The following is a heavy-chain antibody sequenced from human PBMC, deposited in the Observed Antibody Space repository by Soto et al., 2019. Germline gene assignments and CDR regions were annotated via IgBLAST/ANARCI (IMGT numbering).Heavy chain of an antibody. Sequence: PWQTLSLTCAISGDSVSSSSAAWNWIRQSPSRGLEWLGRTYYRSKWYNDYAVSVKSRITINPDTSKNQFSLQLNSVTPEDTAVYYCARDSIAAAGTDWFDPWGQGTLVTVSS. V-gene: IGHV6-1*01. CDR2: TYYRSKWYN. J-gene: IGHJ5*02. CDR3: ARDSIAAAGTDWFDP. CDR1: GDSVSSSSAA. D-gene: IGHD6-13*01.